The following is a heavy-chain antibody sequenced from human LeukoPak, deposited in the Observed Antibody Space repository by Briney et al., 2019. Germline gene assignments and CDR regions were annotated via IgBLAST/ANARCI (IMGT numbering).Heavy chain of an antibody. CDR3: AREEYGFGLGALDV. V-gene: IGHV3-30*04. CDR1: GFTFNTYA. J-gene: IGHJ6*02. D-gene: IGHD3-10*01. CDR2: ISIDGETQ. Sequence: PGGSLRLSCIASGFTFNTYAMQWVRQAPGKGLEWVAVISIDGETQYYADSVKGRFTISRDDSKNTLYLEMDSLRDEDTALFYCAREEYGFGLGALDVWGQGTTVTVS.